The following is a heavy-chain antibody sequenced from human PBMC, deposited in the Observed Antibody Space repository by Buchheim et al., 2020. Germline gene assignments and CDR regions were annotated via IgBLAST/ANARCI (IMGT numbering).Heavy chain of an antibody. J-gene: IGHJ4*02. CDR3: AIFPMGVVIKLPDY. D-gene: IGHD3-3*01. CDR1: GFTFSSYS. CDR2: ISSDSSTI. Sequence: EVQLVESGGGLVQPGGSLRLSCAASGFTFSSYSMNWVRQAPGKGLQWVSYISSDSSTIYYADSVTGRFTISRDNATTSLSLPMNSLRAEDTAVYYCAIFPMGVVIKLPDYWGQGTL. V-gene: IGHV3-48*01.